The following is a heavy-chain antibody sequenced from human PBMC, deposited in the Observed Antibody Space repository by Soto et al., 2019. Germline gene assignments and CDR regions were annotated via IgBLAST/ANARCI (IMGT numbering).Heavy chain of an antibody. V-gene: IGHV3-23*01. Sequence: DVQVLESGGGLVQSGGSLRLSCAASGFTFNTYAMSWFRQAPGKGLEWVSAVSGDGGATFYADSVEGRFTISRDNSKNTLFLQVNNVRAEDTAIYYCARDGTGVSFDIWGQGTMVTVSS. D-gene: IGHD1-26*01. CDR1: GFTFNTYA. CDR3: ARDGTGVSFDI. J-gene: IGHJ3*02. CDR2: VSGDGGAT.